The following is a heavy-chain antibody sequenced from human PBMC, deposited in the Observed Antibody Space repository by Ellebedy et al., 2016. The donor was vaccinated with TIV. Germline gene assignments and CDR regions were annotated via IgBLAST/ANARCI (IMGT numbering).Heavy chain of an antibody. CDR3: ARDPPAITYRTWG. Sequence: GGSLRLXCAASGITVSNNYMRWVRQAPGKGLEWVSLMYSSGTTHYADSVKGRFTISRDSSKNTLYLQMNSLRVEDTAVYYCARDPPAITYRTWGWGQGTLVTVSS. J-gene: IGHJ4*02. CDR2: MYSSGTT. V-gene: IGHV3-66*01. CDR1: GITVSNNY. D-gene: IGHD5-24*01.